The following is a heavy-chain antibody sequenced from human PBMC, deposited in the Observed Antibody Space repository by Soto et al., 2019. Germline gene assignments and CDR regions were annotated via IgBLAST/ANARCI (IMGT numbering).Heavy chain of an antibody. CDR2: MWHDGSNK. J-gene: IGHJ6*02. CDR1: GFTFSSHG. D-gene: IGHD6-13*01. Sequence: QEQLVESGGGVVQPGRSVILSCAASGFTFSSHGMHWVRQAPGKGLEWVAVMWHDGSNKSYRDSVKGRFTISRDNSKNALFLLMNSLRVEATAVYYCARGGFGSSSWPQRRWGDGMDVWGPGTKVIV. V-gene: IGHV3-33*01. CDR3: ARGGFGSSSWPQRRWGDGMDV.